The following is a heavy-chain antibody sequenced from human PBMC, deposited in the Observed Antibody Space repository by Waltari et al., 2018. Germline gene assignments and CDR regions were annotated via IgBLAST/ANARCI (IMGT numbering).Heavy chain of an antibody. Sequence: QVQLQESGPGLVKPSETLSLTCTVSGGSISSYYWSWIRQPPGKGLEWIGYIYYSGSTNYNPSLKSRGTISVDTSKNQFSLKLSSVTAADTAVYYCAREGGSYRDYFDYWGQGTLVTVSS. J-gene: IGHJ4*02. D-gene: IGHD1-26*01. CDR2: IYYSGST. CDR1: GGSISSYY. CDR3: AREGGSYRDYFDY. V-gene: IGHV4-59*01.